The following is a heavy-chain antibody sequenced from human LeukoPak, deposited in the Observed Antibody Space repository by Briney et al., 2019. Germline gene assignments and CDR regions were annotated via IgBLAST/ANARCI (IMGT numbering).Heavy chain of an antibody. V-gene: IGHV3-21*01. CDR2: ISSSSSYI. J-gene: IGHJ5*02. CDR1: GFTFSSYS. CDR3: ARDAAARDPYNWFDP. Sequence: GGSLRLSCAASGFTFSSYSMNWVRQAPGKGLEWVSSISSSSSYIYYADSVKGRFTISRDNAKNSLYLQVNSLRAEDTAVYYCARDAAARDPYNWFDPWGQGTLVTVSS. D-gene: IGHD2-15*01.